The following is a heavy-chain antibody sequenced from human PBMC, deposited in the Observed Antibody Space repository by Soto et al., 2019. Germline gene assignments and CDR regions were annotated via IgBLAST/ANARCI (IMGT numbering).Heavy chain of an antibody. V-gene: IGHV4-4*02. CDR1: GGSISSSNW. CDR2: IYHSGST. J-gene: IGHJ6*02. Sequence: QVQLQESGPGLAKPSGTLSVTCAVSGGSISSSNWWNWVRQPPGKGLEWIGEIYHSGSTNYNPSLRSRVTISLDKSKSQFSLRVTSVTAADMAEYYCARAWPSVDSYGSGVMDVWGQGTTVTVSS. CDR3: ARAWPSVDSYGSGVMDV. D-gene: IGHD5-18*01.